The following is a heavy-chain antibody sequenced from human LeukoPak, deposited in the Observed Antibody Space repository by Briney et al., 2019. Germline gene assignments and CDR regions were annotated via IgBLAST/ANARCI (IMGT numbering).Heavy chain of an antibody. CDR2: IYYSGST. V-gene: IGHV4-59*01. J-gene: IGHJ4*02. CDR3: ARSDTAMAYFDY. Sequence: SETLSLTCTVSGGSISSYYWSWIRQPSGKGLEWIGYIYYSGSTNYNPSLKSRVTISVDTSKNQFSLKLSSVTAADTAVYYCARSDTAMAYFDYWGQGTLVTVSS. D-gene: IGHD5-18*01. CDR1: GGSISSYY.